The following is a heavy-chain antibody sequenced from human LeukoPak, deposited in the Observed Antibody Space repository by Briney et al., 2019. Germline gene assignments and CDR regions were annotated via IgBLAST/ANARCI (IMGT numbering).Heavy chain of an antibody. V-gene: IGHV4-59*01. CDR3: ARASGGYYNNWFDP. CDR1: GGSISSYY. D-gene: IGHD3-22*01. CDR2: IYHSGST. Sequence: SETLSLTCTVSGGSISSYYWSWIRQPPGKGLEWIGYIYHSGSTNYNPSLKSRVTISVDTSKNQFSLKLSSVTAADTAVYYCARASGGYYNNWFDPWGQGTLVTVSS. J-gene: IGHJ5*02.